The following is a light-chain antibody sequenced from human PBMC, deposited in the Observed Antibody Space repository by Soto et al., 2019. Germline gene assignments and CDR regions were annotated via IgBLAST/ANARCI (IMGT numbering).Light chain of an antibody. CDR3: QQYGDRPRT. CDR1: QYIGSA. Sequence: EVVLTQSPATLSVSPGARATLSCRASQYIGSAVAWYHQRSGQAPRLLIFDASIRVPTTPARLSGSVSGTEFTLTISSLESEDFAVYFCQQYGDRPRTFGQGTKLEIK. V-gene: IGKV3-15*01. CDR2: DAS. J-gene: IGKJ1*01.